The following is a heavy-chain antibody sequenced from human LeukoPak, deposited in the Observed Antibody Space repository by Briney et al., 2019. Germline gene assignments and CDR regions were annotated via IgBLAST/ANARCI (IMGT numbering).Heavy chain of an antibody. Sequence: ASVKVSCKASGGTFSSYAISWVRQAPGQGLEWMGIINPSGGSTSYAQKFQGRVTMTRDTSTSTVYMELSSLRSEDTAVYYCARVSTAMAQGYYFDYWGQGTLVTVSS. CDR3: ARVSTAMAQGYYFDY. CDR2: INPSGGST. D-gene: IGHD5-18*01. J-gene: IGHJ4*02. CDR1: GGTFSSYA. V-gene: IGHV1-46*01.